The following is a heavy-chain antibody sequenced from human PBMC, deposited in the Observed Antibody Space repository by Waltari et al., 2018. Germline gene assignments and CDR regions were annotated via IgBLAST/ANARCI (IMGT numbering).Heavy chain of an antibody. CDR3: ARARDEDTAMVYFDH. D-gene: IGHD5-18*01. Sequence: EVQLVESGGGLVHPGGSLRLSCAASGFSVNTYHRSWVRQSPGKGLGWVLIIYPPGSTYYPLSVEGRFTISRDTSKNSVYLQMNSLRAEDTAIYYCARARDEDTAMVYFDHWGQGTLVSVSS. CDR2: IYPPGST. V-gene: IGHV3-66*01. CDR1: GFSVNTYH. J-gene: IGHJ4*02.